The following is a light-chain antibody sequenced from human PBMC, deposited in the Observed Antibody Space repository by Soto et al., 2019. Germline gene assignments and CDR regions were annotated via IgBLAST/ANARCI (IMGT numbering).Light chain of an antibody. CDR1: QSISSY. Sequence: DIQLTQSPSFLSASVGDRVTITCRASQSISSYLAWYQQKPGKAPKLLIYAASTLQSGVPSRFSGSGSGTEFTLTISSLQREDFVAYYCQQLNTYPLTFGGGTKVEIK. J-gene: IGKJ4*01. CDR3: QQLNTYPLT. CDR2: AAS. V-gene: IGKV1-9*01.